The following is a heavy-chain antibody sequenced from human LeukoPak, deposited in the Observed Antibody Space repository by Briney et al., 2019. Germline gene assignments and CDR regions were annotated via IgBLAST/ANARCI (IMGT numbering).Heavy chain of an antibody. V-gene: IGHV4-34*01. D-gene: IGHD2-2*01. Sequence: SDTLSLTCAVYGGSFSGYYWSWIRQPPGKGLEWIGEINHSGSTNYNPSLKSRVTISVDTSKNQFSLKLSSVTAADTAVYYCARGWVVPASRGFDWFDPWGQGTLVTVSS. CDR3: ARGWVVPASRGFDWFDP. CDR1: GGSFSGYY. J-gene: IGHJ5*02. CDR2: INHSGST.